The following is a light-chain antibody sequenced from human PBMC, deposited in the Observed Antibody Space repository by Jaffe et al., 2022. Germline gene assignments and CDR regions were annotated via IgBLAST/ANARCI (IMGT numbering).Light chain of an antibody. Sequence: EIVLTQSPGTLSLSPGERATLSCRASQSVKNNYLAWYQQKPGQAPRLLIYGASSRATGIPDRFSGSGSGTDFTLTISRLEPEDFAVYYCQQYGSSPETFGQGTKLEIK. CDR3: QQYGSSPET. V-gene: IGKV3-20*01. CDR2: GAS. J-gene: IGKJ2*01. CDR1: QSVKNNY.